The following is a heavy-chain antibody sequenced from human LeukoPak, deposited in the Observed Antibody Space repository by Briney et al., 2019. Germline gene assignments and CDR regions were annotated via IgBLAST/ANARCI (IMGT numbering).Heavy chain of an antibody. V-gene: IGHV3-74*01. CDR2: INSDGSST. D-gene: IGHD5-12*01. J-gene: IGHJ4*02. CDR3: ARGSVATILSY. CDR1: GFTFSSYW. Sequence: GGSLRLSCSASGFTFSSYWMHWVRQAPGKGLVWVSRINSDGSSTSYADSVKGRFTISRDNAKNTLYLQMNSLRAEDTAVYYCARGSVATILSYWGQGTLVTVSS.